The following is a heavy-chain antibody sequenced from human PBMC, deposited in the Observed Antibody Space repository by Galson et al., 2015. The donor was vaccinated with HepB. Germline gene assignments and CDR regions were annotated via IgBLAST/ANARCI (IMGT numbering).Heavy chain of an antibody. V-gene: IGHV4-39*01. Sequence: LEWIGSIYYSGSTYYNPSLKSRVTISVDTSKNQFSLRLTSVTAADTAVYYCARLPMITFGGVIVENGFDYWGQGTLVTVSS. CDR3: ARLPMITFGGVIVENGFDY. D-gene: IGHD3-16*02. J-gene: IGHJ4*02. CDR2: IYYSGST.